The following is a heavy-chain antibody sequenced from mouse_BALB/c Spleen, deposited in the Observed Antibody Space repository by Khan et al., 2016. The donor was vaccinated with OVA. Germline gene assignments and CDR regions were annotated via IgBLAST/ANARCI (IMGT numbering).Heavy chain of an antibody. CDR2: ITYSGGT. J-gene: IGHJ3*01. CDR1: GYSITSDYA. V-gene: IGHV3-2*02. Sequence: VQLKESGPGLVKPSQSLSLTCTVTGYSITSDYAWNWIRQLPGNQLEWMGYITYSGGTSYHPSFKSRISITRDTSKNQFFLRLNSVTTEDSATYYCARWFAYWGQGTLVTVS. CDR3: ARWFAY.